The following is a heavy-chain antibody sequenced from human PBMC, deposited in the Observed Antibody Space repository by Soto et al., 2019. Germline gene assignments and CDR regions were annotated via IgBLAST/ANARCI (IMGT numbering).Heavy chain of an antibody. D-gene: IGHD2-2*01. CDR1: GGSISGSSHF. Sequence: ETLSLTCTVSGGSISGSSHFWGWIRQPPGKGLEWIGSIHYSSTTYYNPSIKSRVTISVDTSKNQFSMKLNSVTAADTAVYYCARTGAGIVVVPAAMGWFDPWGQGTLVTVSS. CDR3: ARTGAGIVVVPAAMGWFDP. CDR2: IHYSSTT. J-gene: IGHJ5*02. V-gene: IGHV4-39*01.